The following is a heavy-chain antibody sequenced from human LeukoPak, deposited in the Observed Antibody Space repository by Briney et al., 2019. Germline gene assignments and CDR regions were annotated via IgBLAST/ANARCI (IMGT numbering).Heavy chain of an antibody. CDR3: ARYVPVRTGTTRASFDY. CDR2: INQSGDT. D-gene: IGHD1-1*01. V-gene: IGHV4-34*01. CDR1: GGSFSDYD. Sequence: SETLSLTCAVYGGSFSDYDWSWIRQPPGKGLEWIGEINQSGDTNCDPSLKSRVTMSIDTSKSQFSLNRRSVTAADTAVYYCARYVPVRTGTTRASFDYWGQGTLVTVSS. J-gene: IGHJ4*02.